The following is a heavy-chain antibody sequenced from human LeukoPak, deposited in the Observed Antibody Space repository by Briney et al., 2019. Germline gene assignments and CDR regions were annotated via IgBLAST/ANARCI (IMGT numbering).Heavy chain of an antibody. Sequence: GRSLRLSCAASGFTFSSYAMSWVRQAPGKGLEWVSTIDATGRDTYYADSVKGHFTISRDNSQNTLYLQMSSLRAEDTAVYYCAKGGRVQRTDSWGQGTLVTVSS. D-gene: IGHD1-1*01. J-gene: IGHJ4*02. CDR3: AKGGRVQRTDS. V-gene: IGHV3-23*05. CDR1: GFTFSSYA. CDR2: IDATGRDT.